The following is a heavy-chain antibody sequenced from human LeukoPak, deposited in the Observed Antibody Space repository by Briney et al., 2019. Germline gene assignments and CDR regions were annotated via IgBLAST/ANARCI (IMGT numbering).Heavy chain of an antibody. J-gene: IGHJ4*02. V-gene: IGHV4-4*07. D-gene: IGHD6-19*01. CDR3: ARDSPGGPGWYSPNGYDY. Sequence: SETLSLTCTVSGGSISSYYWSWIRQPAGKGLEWIRRIYTSGSTNYNPSLKSRVTMSVDTSKNQFSLKLSSVTAADTAVYYCARDSPGGPGWYSPNGYDYWGQGTLVTVSS. CDR2: IYTSGST. CDR1: GGSISSYY.